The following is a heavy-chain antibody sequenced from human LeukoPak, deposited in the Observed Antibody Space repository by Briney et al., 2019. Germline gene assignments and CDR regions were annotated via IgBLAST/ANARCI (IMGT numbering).Heavy chain of an antibody. CDR2: IYIGGST. D-gene: IGHD3-9*01. CDR3: ARDDILTGYRDY. V-gene: IGHV3-53*01. Sequence: GGSLRLSCAASGFTVSSNYMSWVRQAPGKGLEWVSVIYIGGSTYYADSVKGRFTISRDNSKNTLYLQMNSLRAEDTAVYYCARDDILTGYRDYWGQGTLVTVSS. CDR1: GFTVSSNY. J-gene: IGHJ4*02.